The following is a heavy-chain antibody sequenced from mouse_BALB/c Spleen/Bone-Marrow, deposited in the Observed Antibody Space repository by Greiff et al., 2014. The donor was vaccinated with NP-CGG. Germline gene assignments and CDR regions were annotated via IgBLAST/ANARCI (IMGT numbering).Heavy chain of an antibody. Sequence: QVQLKESGAELAKPGAPVKMSCRTSGYTFTTYWMHWVKQRPGQGLEWIGYINPSTGYTDYNQKFKDKATLTADKSSSTAYMQLSSLTSEDSAVYYCSRSGIDYWGQGTTLTVSS. D-gene: IGHD3-2*02. CDR1: GYTFTTYW. J-gene: IGHJ2*01. V-gene: IGHV1-7*01. CDR2: INPSTGYT. CDR3: SRSGIDY.